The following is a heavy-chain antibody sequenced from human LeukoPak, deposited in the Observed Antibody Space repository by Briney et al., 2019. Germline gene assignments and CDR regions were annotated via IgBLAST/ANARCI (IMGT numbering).Heavy chain of an antibody. CDR3: ARGYDSGSYVNSVDY. V-gene: IGHV1-2*02. J-gene: IGHJ4*02. D-gene: IGHD3-10*01. Sequence: ASVKVSCKASGYTFTGYYMHWVRQAPGQGLEWMGWINPNSGGTNYAQKFQGRVTMTRNTSISTAYMELSSLRSEDTAVYYCARGYDSGSYVNSVDYWGQGTLVTVSS. CDR1: GYTFTGYY. CDR2: INPNSGGT.